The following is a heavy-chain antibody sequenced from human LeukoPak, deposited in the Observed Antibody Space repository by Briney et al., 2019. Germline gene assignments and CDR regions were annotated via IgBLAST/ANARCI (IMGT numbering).Heavy chain of an antibody. J-gene: IGHJ6*03. D-gene: IGHD6-13*01. Sequence: GGSLRLSCAASGFTFSDYYMSWIRQAPGKGLEWVSYISSSGSTIYYADSVKGRFTISRDNAKNSLYLQMNSLRAEDTAVYYCARAPSSSSWFGYYYYYYYMDVWGKGTTVTVSS. CDR1: GFTFSDYY. V-gene: IGHV3-11*04. CDR3: ARAPSSSSWFGYYYYYYYMDV. CDR2: ISSSGSTI.